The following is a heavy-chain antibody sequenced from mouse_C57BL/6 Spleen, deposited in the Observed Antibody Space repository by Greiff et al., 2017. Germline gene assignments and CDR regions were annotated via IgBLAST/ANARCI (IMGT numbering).Heavy chain of an antibody. CDR3: SVGFDY. Sequence: VQGVESGAELVKPGASVKMSCKASGYTFTTFPIEWMKQNHGKSLEWIGNFHPYNDDTKYNEKFKGKATLTVEKSFSTVYLELSRLTSDDSAVYYCSVGFDYWGQGTTLTVSS. CDR2: FHPYNDDT. V-gene: IGHV1-47*01. CDR1: GYTFTTFP. J-gene: IGHJ2*01.